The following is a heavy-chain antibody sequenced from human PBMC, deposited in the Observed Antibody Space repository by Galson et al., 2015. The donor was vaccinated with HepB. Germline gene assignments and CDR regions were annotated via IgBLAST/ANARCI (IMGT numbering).Heavy chain of an antibody. D-gene: IGHD5-18*01. CDR3: ARAAGDSSTYANDY. CDR2: IYYTGNT. CDR1: GASISSSLYY. V-gene: IGHV4-39*07. Sequence: ETLSLTCTVSGASISSSLYYWVWVRQPPEKGLEWIGSIYYTGNTYYKSSLKGRVTISADMSKNQFSLKVNSVTAADTAVYYCARAAGDSSTYANDYWGQGALVTVSS. J-gene: IGHJ4*02.